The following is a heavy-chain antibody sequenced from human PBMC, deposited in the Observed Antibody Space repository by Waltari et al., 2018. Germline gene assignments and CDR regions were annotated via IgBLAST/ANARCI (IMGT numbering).Heavy chain of an antibody. CDR3: AREVVPAATIVVNWFDP. V-gene: IGHV7-4-1*02. J-gene: IGHJ5*02. D-gene: IGHD2-2*01. CDR2: INTNTGNP. CDR1: GYTFTNYA. Sequence: QVQLVQSGSELKKPGASVKVSCKASGYTFTNYAINWLRQAPGQGLELMGWINTNTGNPTYGQGFTGLFVFSLDTSVSTAYLQINSLKADDTAVYYCAREVVPAATIVVNWFDPWGQGTLVTVSS.